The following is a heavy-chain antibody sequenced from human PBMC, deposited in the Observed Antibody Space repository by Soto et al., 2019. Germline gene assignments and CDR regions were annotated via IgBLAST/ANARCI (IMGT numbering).Heavy chain of an antibody. CDR3: ARSFGWYAIDQ. CDR1: SASITSEQR. J-gene: IGHJ4*02. Sequence: QMQLQESGPGLLKPSETLSLTCTVSSASITSEQRWTWVRQPPGKGLGWIGEIHHTGITNSNPSLKRRVTMSVDKSKNQFSLNLNSVTAADTAVYYCARSFGWYAIDQWGQGTLVTVSS. V-gene: IGHV4-4*02. CDR2: IHHTGIT. D-gene: IGHD6-19*01.